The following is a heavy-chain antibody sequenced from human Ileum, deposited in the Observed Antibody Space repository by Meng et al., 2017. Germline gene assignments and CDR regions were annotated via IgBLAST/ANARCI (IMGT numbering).Heavy chain of an antibody. CDR2: IYHSGTT. J-gene: IGHJ5*02. D-gene: IGHD3-22*01. Sequence: QMQVQESGSGLVKPSGTLSLTRTVSGGSGGPFSSATWRGWVRQSPGEGLGWIGEIYHSGTTTDYNPSFKSRVTISVDQSKNQFSLRLSSVTAADTAVYYCATRYHDSSPFDPWGQGTLVTVSS. CDR1: GGSGGPFSSATW. CDR3: ATRYHDSSPFDP. V-gene: IGHV4-4*02.